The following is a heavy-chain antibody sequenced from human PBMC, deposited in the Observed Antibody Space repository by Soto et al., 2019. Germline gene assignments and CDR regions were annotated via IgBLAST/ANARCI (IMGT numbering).Heavy chain of an antibody. CDR3: AREGATMVRGVIITPYYYYGMDV. CDR2: IYTSGST. Sequence: SETLSLTCTVSGGSISSYYWSWIRQPAGKGLEWIGRIYTSGSTNYNPSLKSRVTMSVDTSKNQFSLKLSSVTAADTAVYYCAREGATMVRGVIITPYYYYGMDVWGQGTTVTVSS. CDR1: GGSISSYY. D-gene: IGHD3-10*01. J-gene: IGHJ6*02. V-gene: IGHV4-4*07.